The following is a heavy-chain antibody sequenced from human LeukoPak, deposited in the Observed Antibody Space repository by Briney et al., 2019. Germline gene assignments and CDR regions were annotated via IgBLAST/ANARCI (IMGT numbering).Heavy chain of an antibody. CDR1: GFTFSDYG. D-gene: IGHD3-10*01. V-gene: IGHV3-33*06. J-gene: IGHJ4*02. CDR2: IYYDGRNK. CDR3: AKGDYYDFDY. Sequence: PGRSLRLSCAASGFTFSDYGMHWVRQAPGKGLEWVALIYYDGRNKNYADSVKGRFTISRDNSKNTLYLQMNSLRAEDTAVYYCAKGDYYDFDYWGQGTLVTVSS.